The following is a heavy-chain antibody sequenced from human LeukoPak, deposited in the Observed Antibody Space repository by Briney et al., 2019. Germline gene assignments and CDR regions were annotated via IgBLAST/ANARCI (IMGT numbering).Heavy chain of an antibody. D-gene: IGHD3-3*01. J-gene: IGHJ5*02. V-gene: IGHV1-2*02. CDR2: INTKSGRT. CDR1: GYSFTDYY. Sequence: ASVRVSCKTSGYSFTDYYIHWVRQAPGQGLDWMGWINTKSGRTCSARKFQGRVTMTRDPSITTVYMDMAWLTSDDTAIYFCARADFIDAGPYLIGPWGQGTLVTVSS. CDR3: ARADFIDAGPYLIGP.